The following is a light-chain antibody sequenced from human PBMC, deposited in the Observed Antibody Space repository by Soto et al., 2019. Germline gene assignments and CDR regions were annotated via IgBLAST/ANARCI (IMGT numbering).Light chain of an antibody. CDR3: KQCSNWPLT. J-gene: IGKJ4*01. CDR1: ETVSGSS. V-gene: IGKV3-11*01. Sequence: DIKLTQSPGTLSLSPGERATLSCRASETVSGSSLAWYQQKPGQAPRLLIYDASTRATGIPARFSGSGSGTDFTLTVSNLESEDFAVYYCKQCSNWPLTFGGGTKVDI. CDR2: DAS.